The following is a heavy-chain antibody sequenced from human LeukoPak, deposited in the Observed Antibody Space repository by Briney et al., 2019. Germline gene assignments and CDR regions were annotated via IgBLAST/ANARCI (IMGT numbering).Heavy chain of an antibody. D-gene: IGHD5-18*01. CDR3: ALPFRGYTYGSSGGGADY. Sequence: VSVKVSCKASGYTFTSYYIHWVRQAPGQGLEWMGVINYSGGSTTYAQKFQGRVTVTGDTSTSTVYMELSSLRFEDTAVYYCALPFRGYTYGSSGGGADYWGQGTLVTVSS. CDR2: INYSGGST. J-gene: IGHJ4*02. CDR1: GYTFTSYY. V-gene: IGHV1-46*01.